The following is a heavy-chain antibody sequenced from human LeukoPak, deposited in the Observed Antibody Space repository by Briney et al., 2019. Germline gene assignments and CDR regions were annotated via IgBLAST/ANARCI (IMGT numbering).Heavy chain of an antibody. D-gene: IGHD6-25*01. J-gene: IGHJ4*02. CDR1: GGSISSYY. CDR2: IYTSGST. V-gene: IGHV4-4*07. CDR3: ARKNIPSPRIRYSSDWNGRAFDY. Sequence: PSETLSLTCTVSGGSISSYYWSWIRQPAGKGLEWIGRIYTSGSTNYNPSLKSRVTISVDKSKNQFSLKLSSVTAADTAVYSCARKNIPSPRIRYSSDWNGRAFDYWGQGTLVTVSS.